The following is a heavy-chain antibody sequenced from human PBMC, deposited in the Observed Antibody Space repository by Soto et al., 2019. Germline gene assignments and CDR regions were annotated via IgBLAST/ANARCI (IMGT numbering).Heavy chain of an antibody. J-gene: IGHJ4*02. V-gene: IGHV1-69*01. D-gene: IGHD3-22*01. CDR2: IIPIFGTA. CDR3: ARDLAKVSYYDSSGYYYYFDY. Sequence: QVQLVQSGAEVKKPGSSVKVSCKASGGTFSSYAISWVRQAPGQGLEWLGGIIPIFGTANYAQKFQGRVTITADESTSTAYMELSSLRSEDTAVYYCARDLAKVSYYDSSGYYYYFDYWGQGTLDTVSS. CDR1: GGTFSSYA.